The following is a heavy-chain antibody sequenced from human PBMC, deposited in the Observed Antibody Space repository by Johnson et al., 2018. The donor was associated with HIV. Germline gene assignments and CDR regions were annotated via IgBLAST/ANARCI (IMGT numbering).Heavy chain of an antibody. CDR3: AKDLNYGSGPVDI. D-gene: IGHD3-10*01. V-gene: IGHV3-66*01. J-gene: IGHJ3*02. CDR2: IYSGGST. CDR1: GFSFDDFG. Sequence: VQLVESGGGLVQPGGSLRLSCAASGFSFDDFGMAWVRQAPGKGLEWVSVIYSGGSTYYADSVKGRFTISRDNSKNTLYLQMNSLRAEDTAVYYCAKDLNYGSGPVDIWGQGTMVTVAS.